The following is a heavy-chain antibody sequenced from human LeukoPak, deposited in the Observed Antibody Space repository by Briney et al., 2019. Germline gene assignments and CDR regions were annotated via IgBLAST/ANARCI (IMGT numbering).Heavy chain of an antibody. CDR3: ARDRGAAALDY. J-gene: IGHJ4*02. Sequence: GGSLRLSCAASGFTFSSYGMHWVRQAPGKGLEWVAVISYDGSNKYYADSVKGRFTISRDNSKNTLYLQMNSLRAEDTAVYYCARDRGAAALDYWGQGTLVTVSS. V-gene: IGHV3-30*03. CDR1: GFTFSSYG. D-gene: IGHD2-2*01. CDR2: ISYDGSNK.